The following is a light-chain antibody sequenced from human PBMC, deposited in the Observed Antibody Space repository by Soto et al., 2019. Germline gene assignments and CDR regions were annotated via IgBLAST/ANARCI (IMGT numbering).Light chain of an antibody. J-gene: IGLJ3*02. CDR2: EVN. V-gene: IGLV2-23*02. CDR3: CSYAGSRRV. Sequence: QSALTQPASVSGSPGQSITFSCTGSRSDVGSFNLVSCYQQYPGKAPKLILYEVNKRPSGVSNRFSGSKSGNTASLTISGMQAEDEADYYCCSYAGSRRVFGGGTKLTVL. CDR1: RSDVGSFNL.